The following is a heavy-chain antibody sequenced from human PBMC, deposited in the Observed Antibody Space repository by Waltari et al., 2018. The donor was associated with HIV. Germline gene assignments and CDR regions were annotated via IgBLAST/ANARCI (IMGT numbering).Heavy chain of an antibody. CDR1: GGTISRSSYF. Sequence: QLQLQESGPGLVKPSETLSLTCTVPGGTISRSSYFWGWIRQPPGKGLEWIGSIYYSGSTYYNPSLKSRVTISLDTPKNQFSLILSSVTAADTAVYYCARRHVDTALVRWGLDDWGQGTLVTVSS. CDR2: IYYSGST. CDR3: ARRHVDTALVRWGLDD. D-gene: IGHD5-18*01. J-gene: IGHJ4*02. V-gene: IGHV4-39*01.